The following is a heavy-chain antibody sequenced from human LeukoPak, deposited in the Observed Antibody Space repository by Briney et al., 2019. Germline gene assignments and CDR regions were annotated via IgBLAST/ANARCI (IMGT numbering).Heavy chain of an antibody. V-gene: IGHV1-2*02. CDR2: INPNSGGT. J-gene: IGHJ4*02. Sequence: ASVKVSCKASGYIFTGYYMHWVRQAPGQGLEWMGWINPNSGGTNYTQKFQGRVTMTRDTSISTAYMELSRLRSDDTAVYYCARVVRGSYAPDYWGQGTLVTVSS. CDR3: ARVVRGSYAPDY. CDR1: GYIFTGYY. D-gene: IGHD1-26*01.